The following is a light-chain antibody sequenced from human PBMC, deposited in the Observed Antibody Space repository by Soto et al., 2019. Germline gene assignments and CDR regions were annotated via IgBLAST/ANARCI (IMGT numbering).Light chain of an antibody. J-gene: IGKJ3*01. CDR1: QSISSNY. CDR3: QQYGRSATFT. V-gene: IGKV3-20*01. CDR2: GAS. Sequence: ESVLTQSPGTLSLSPGERVTLSCRASQSISSNYLAWYQQKPGQAPRLLIYGASTRVTGIPDRFSGSGSGTDFTLTISRLEPEDSAVYYCQQYGRSATFTFGPGTKVDIK.